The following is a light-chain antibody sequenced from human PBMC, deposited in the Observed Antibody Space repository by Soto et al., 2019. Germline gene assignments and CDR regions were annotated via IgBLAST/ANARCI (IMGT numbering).Light chain of an antibody. Sequence: IQMTQSPSSLSASVGDRVTLTCRARQGISSYVNWYQQKPGKAPEPMIYTASNVQSGVPSSFSGSGSGTDFALTISSLQPEDFAIYYCQQFSNYPHVFGQGTRLEIK. CDR2: TAS. CDR3: QQFSNYPHV. CDR1: QGISSY. J-gene: IGKJ5*01. V-gene: IGKV1D-13*01.